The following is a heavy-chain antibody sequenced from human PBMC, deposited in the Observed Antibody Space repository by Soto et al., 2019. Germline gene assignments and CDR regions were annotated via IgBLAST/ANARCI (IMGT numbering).Heavy chain of an antibody. Sequence: SETLSLTCTVSGGSISSGGYYWSWIRQHPGKGLEWIGYIYYSGSTYYSPSLKSRVTISVDTSKNQFSLKLSSVTAADTAVYYCARVPRNYDFWSGYYGNWFDPWGQGTLVTVSS. CDR2: IYYSGST. CDR1: GGSISSGGYY. V-gene: IGHV4-31*03. CDR3: ARVPRNYDFWSGYYGNWFDP. J-gene: IGHJ5*02. D-gene: IGHD3-3*01.